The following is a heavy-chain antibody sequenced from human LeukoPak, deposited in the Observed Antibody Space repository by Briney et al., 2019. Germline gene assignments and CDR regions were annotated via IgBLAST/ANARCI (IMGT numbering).Heavy chain of an antibody. CDR3: ARGIPYYDSSGYRHYFDY. V-gene: IGHV4-34*01. D-gene: IGHD3-22*01. CDR2: INHSGST. CDR1: GGSFSGYY. Sequence: PSETLSLTCAVYGGSFSGYYWSWLRQPPGKGLEWIGEINHSGSTNYNPSLKSRVTISVDTSKNQFSLKLSSVTAADTAVYYCARGIPYYDSSGYRHYFDYWGQGTLVTVSS. J-gene: IGHJ4*02.